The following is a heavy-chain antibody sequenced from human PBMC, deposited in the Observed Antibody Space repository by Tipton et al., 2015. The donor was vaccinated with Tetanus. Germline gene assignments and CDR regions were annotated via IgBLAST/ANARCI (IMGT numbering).Heavy chain of an antibody. J-gene: IGHJ5*02. D-gene: IGHD6-13*01. Sequence: TLSLTCAVSGGAFSGYLWSWIRQSPGKGLEWIGEINQSGSTIYNPSLKSRVTIAVDTFKRQFSMTLTSATAADTAVYYCARGRQRLVPAGFDLWGQGXLXXVSS. CDR1: GGAFSGYL. V-gene: IGHV4-34*01. CDR2: INQSGST. CDR3: ARGRQRLVPAGFDL.